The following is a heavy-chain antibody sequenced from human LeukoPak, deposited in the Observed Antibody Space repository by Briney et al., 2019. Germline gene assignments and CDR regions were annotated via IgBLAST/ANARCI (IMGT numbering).Heavy chain of an antibody. J-gene: IGHJ4*02. CDR3: ARRNDYDFWSGNQYYFDY. CDR1: GGSISSRSHY. D-gene: IGHD3-3*01. CDR2: IYYSGTT. Sequence: SETLSLTCSVSGGSISSRSHYWGWIRQSPGKGLEWIGTIYYSGTTFYNPSLQSRVSISVDTSRNQFSLRLHSVTAADTAVYYCARRNDYDFWSGNQYYFDYWGQGTLVTVSS. V-gene: IGHV4-39*01.